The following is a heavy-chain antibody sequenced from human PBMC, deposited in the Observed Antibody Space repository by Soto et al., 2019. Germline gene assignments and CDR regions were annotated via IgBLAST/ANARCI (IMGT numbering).Heavy chain of an antibody. Sequence: QVQLQQWGAGLLKPSETLSLTCAVYGGSFSGYYWSWIRQPPGKGLEWIGEINHSGSTNYNPSLKSRVTISVDTSKNQFSLKLSSVTAADTAVYYCARPRGSGIYAWFDPWGQGTLVTVSS. J-gene: IGHJ5*02. CDR1: GGSFSGYY. V-gene: IGHV4-34*01. CDR3: ARPRGSGIYAWFDP. CDR2: INHSGST. D-gene: IGHD3-10*01.